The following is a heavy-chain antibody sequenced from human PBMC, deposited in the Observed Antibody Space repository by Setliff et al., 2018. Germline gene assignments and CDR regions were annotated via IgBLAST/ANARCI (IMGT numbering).Heavy chain of an antibody. CDR3: ARLHYDYVWGSYRTSDYYYYYYMDV. V-gene: IGHV4-30-4*08. J-gene: IGHJ6*03. CDR2: IYYSGST. CDR1: GGSISSGDYY. D-gene: IGHD3-16*02. Sequence: SETLSLTCTVSGGSISSGDYYWSWIRQPPGKGLEWIGYIYYSGSTNYNPSLKSRVTMSVDTSKNQFSLKLSSVTAADTAVYYCARLHYDYVWGSYRTSDYYYYYYMDVWGKGTTVTVSS.